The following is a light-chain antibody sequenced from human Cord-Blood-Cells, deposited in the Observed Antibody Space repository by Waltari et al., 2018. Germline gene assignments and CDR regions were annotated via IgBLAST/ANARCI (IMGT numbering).Light chain of an antibody. J-gene: IGLJ3*02. CDR2: RNN. CDR1: STNIGSNY. Sequence: QPVLTQPPSAYGTPGQRVTISSSGSSTNIGSNYVSLYQQLPGTAPKLLIYRNNQRPSGVPDRFSGSKSGTSASLAISGLRSEDEAEYYCAAWDDSLSGWVFGGGTKLTVL. V-gene: IGLV1-47*01. CDR3: AAWDDSLSGWV.